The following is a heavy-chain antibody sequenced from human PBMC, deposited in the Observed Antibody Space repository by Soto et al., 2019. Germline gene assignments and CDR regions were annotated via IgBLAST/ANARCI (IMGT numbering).Heavy chain of an antibody. V-gene: IGHV3-23*01. CDR1: GFTFSSYA. Sequence: GGSLRLSCAASGFTFSSYAMSWVRQAPGKGLEWVSTISGSGGSTYYADSVKGRFTISRDNSKNTLYLQMNSLRAEDTAVYYCAIDISGYSPAYFDFWAQGTSVPVSS. CDR3: AIDISGYSPAYFDF. D-gene: IGHD3-22*01. J-gene: IGHJ4*02. CDR2: ISGSGGST.